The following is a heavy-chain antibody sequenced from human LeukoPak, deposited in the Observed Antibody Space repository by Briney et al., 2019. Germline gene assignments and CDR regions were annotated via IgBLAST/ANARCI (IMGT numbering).Heavy chain of an antibody. D-gene: IGHD3-10*01. V-gene: IGHV4-59*01. Sequence: SETLSLTCTVSGGSISSYYWSWIRQPPGKGLEWIGYIYYSGSTNYNPSLKSRVTISVDTSKNQFSLKLSSVTAADTAVYYCARGLWFGELSPPYFQHWAQGTLVTVSS. CDR2: IYYSGST. CDR1: GGSISSYY. J-gene: IGHJ1*01. CDR3: ARGLWFGELSPPYFQH.